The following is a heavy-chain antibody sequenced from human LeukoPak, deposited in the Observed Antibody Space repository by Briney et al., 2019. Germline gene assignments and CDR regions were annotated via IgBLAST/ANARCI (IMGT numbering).Heavy chain of an antibody. CDR1: GGTFSSYA. J-gene: IGHJ4*02. Sequence: ASVKVSCKASGGTFSSYAISWVRQAPGQGLEWMGGIIPVFGTANYAQKFQGRVTITADESTSTAYMELSSLRSEDTAVYYCARSEVATIYYFDYWSQGTLVTVSS. CDR3: ARSEVATIYYFDY. D-gene: IGHD5-24*01. V-gene: IGHV1-69*01. CDR2: IIPVFGTA.